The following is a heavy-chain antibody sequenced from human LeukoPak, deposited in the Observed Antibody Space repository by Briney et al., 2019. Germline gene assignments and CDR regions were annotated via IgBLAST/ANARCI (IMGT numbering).Heavy chain of an antibody. J-gene: IGHJ4*02. D-gene: IGHD3-22*01. CDR2: ISSSSSYI. CDR3: ARDISRYYYDSSGYYYNY. V-gene: IGHV3-21*01. Sequence: GGSLRLSCAASGFTFSSYSMNWVRQAPGKGLEWVSSISSSSSYIYYADSVKGRFTISRDNAKNSLYLQMNSLRAEDTAVYYCARDISRYYYDSSGYYYNYWGQGTLVTVSS. CDR1: GFTFSSYS.